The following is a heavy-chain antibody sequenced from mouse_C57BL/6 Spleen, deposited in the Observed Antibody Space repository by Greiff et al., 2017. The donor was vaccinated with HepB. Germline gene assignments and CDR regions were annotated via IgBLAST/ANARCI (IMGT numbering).Heavy chain of an antibody. Sequence: VQLQQSGAELVRPGSSVKLSCKASGYTFTSYWMHWVKQRPIQGLEWIGNIDPSDSETHYNQKFKDKATLTVDKSSSTAYMQLSSLTSEDSAVYYCARRDSSGYSFAYWGQGTLVTVSA. V-gene: IGHV1-52*01. CDR1: GYTFTSYW. CDR3: ARRDSSGYSFAY. CDR2: IDPSDSET. D-gene: IGHD3-2*02. J-gene: IGHJ3*01.